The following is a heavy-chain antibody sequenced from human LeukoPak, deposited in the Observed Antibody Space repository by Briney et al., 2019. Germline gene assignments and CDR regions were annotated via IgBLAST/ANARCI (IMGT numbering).Heavy chain of an antibody. CDR2: INHSGST. Sequence: SETLSLTCTVYGGSFSNYYWSWLRQPPGKGLEWIGEINHSGSTNYNPSLKSRVTISLDTSKNQISLKLSTVTAADTAVYYCARLPDYFDTSGYYYWGQGTLVTVSS. D-gene: IGHD3-22*01. J-gene: IGHJ4*02. CDR3: ARLPDYFDTSGYYY. CDR1: GGSFSNYY. V-gene: IGHV4-34*01.